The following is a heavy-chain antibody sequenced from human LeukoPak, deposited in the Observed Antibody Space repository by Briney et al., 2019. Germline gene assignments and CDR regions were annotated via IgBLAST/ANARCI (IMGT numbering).Heavy chain of an antibody. J-gene: IGHJ4*02. D-gene: IGHD3-22*01. Sequence: GGSLRLSCAASGFTFSSYSMNWVRQAPGKGLEWVSSISSSSYIYYADSVKGRFTISRDNAKNSLYLQMNSLRAEDTAVYYCARYVHSSGYFDYWGQGTLVTVSS. CDR2: ISSSSYI. CDR3: ARYVHSSGYFDY. V-gene: IGHV3-21*01. CDR1: GFTFSSYS.